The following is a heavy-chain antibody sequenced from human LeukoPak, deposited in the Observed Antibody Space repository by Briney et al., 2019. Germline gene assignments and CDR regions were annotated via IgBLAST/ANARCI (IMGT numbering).Heavy chain of an antibody. J-gene: IGHJ6*02. CDR3: ARDGNYLGYYDMDV. D-gene: IGHD3-3*01. V-gene: IGHV4-4*07. Sequence: SETLSLTCTVSGGSISSYYWSWIRQPAGKGLEWIGRIYTSGSTNYNPSLKSRVTMSVDTSKNQFSLKLSSVTAADTAVYYCARDGNYLGYYDMDVWGQGTTVTVSS. CDR2: IYTSGST. CDR1: GGSISSYY.